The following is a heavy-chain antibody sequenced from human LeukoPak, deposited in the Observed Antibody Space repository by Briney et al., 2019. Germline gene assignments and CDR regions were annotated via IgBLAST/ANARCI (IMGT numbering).Heavy chain of an antibody. CDR3: ARERGITMVRDHYGMDV. Sequence: SETLSLTCTVSGYSISSGYYWGWIRPPPGKGLEWIGSIYHSGSTYYNPSLKSRVTISVDTSKNQFSLKLSSVAAADTAVYYCARERGITMVRDHYGMDVWGQGTTVTVSS. J-gene: IGHJ6*02. CDR1: GYSISSGYY. CDR2: IYHSGST. D-gene: IGHD3-10*01. V-gene: IGHV4-38-2*02.